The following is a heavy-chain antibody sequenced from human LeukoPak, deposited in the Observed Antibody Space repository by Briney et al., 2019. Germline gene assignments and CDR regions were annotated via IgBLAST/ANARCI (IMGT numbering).Heavy chain of an antibody. CDR3: ARSSTGGDYYYYYMDV. J-gene: IGHJ6*03. CDR2: IWYDGSNK. Sequence: GGSLRLSCAASGFTFNSYGIHWVRQAPGKGLEWVAFIWYDGSNKYYADSVKGRFTISRDDSKNTVYLQMNSPRADDTAVYYCARSSTGGDYYYYYMDVWGKGTTVTVSS. V-gene: IGHV3-33*01. D-gene: IGHD1-14*01. CDR1: GFTFNSYG.